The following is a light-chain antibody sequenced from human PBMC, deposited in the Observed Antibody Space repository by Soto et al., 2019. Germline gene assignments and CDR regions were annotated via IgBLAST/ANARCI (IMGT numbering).Light chain of an antibody. Sequence: EIVLTQSPGTLSLSPGDRGTLSCRASQSVNNYLAWYQQKPGQAPRLLVYDVFNRATGIPARFSGSGSGTDFTLTIRSLEPEDFAVYYCQQRNNWPTFGQGTKVDI. CDR3: QQRNNWPT. CDR1: QSVNNY. V-gene: IGKV3-11*01. J-gene: IGKJ1*01. CDR2: DVF.